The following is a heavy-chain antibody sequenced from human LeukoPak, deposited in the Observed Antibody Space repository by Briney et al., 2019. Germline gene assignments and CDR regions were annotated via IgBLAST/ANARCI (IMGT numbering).Heavy chain of an antibody. D-gene: IGHD4/OR15-4a*01. J-gene: IGHJ4*02. V-gene: IGHV3-7*01. Sequence: GGSLRPSCAASGFTFTTSWMSWVRQAPGKGLEWVADMNPDGSTRVYVDSVQGRFTISRDNAKNSVYLQINSLKGEDTAVYYCARDPFHGALDYWGQGTLVTVSS. CDR2: MNPDGSTR. CDR3: ARDPFHGALDY. CDR1: GFTFTTSW.